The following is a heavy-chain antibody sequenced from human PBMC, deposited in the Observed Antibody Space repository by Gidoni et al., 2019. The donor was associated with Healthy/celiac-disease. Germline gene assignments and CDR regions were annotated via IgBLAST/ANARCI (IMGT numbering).Heavy chain of an antibody. CDR1: GDSVSSNSAA. V-gene: IGHV6-1*01. CDR3: ARAPWFGELFGYYYYYGMDV. CDR2: TYYRSKWYN. J-gene: IGHJ6*02. D-gene: IGHD3-10*01. Sequence: QVQLQQSGPGLVKPSQTLSLTCAISGDSVSSNSAAWNWIRQSPSRGLEWLGRTYYRSKWYNDYAVSVKSRITINPDTSKNQFSLQLNSVTPEDTAVYYCARAPWFGELFGYYYYYGMDVWGQGTTVTVSS.